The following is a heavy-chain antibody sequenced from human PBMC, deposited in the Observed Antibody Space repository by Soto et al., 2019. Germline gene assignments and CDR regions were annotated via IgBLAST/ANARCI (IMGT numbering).Heavy chain of an antibody. CDR2: INPSGGST. J-gene: IGHJ5*02. CDR1: GYTFTSYY. D-gene: IGHD6-6*01. V-gene: IGHV1-46*01. Sequence: GASVKVSCKASGYTFTSYYMHWVRQAPGQGLEWMGIINPSGGSTSYAQKFQGRVTMTRDTSTSTVYMELSSLRSEDTAVYYCARRGLKMYSSSSGPWFDPWGQGTLVTVSS. CDR3: ARRGLKMYSSSSGPWFDP.